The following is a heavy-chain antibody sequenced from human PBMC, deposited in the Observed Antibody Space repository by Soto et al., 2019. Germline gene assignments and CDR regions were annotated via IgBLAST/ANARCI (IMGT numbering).Heavy chain of an antibody. Sequence: QVQLQESGPGLVKPSETLSLTCTVSGGSISSYYWSWIRQPAGKGLEWIGRIYTSGSTNYNPSLKRRVTMSVDTSKNQFSLKLSSVTAADTAVYYCARDRLPRWRTDGMDVWGQGTTVTVSS. D-gene: IGHD6-13*01. CDR3: ARDRLPRWRTDGMDV. V-gene: IGHV4-4*07. CDR1: GGSISSYY. J-gene: IGHJ6*02. CDR2: IYTSGST.